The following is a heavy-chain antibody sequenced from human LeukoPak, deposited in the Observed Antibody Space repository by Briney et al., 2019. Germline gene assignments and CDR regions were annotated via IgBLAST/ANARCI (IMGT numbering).Heavy chain of an antibody. J-gene: IGHJ5*02. CDR1: GYTFTGYY. V-gene: IGHV1-2*02. CDR3: ARDLYCNSAKCYSNWFGT. Sequence: ASVKVSCKASGYTFTGYYMHWVRQAPGQGLEWMGWINPNSGGTNYAQKFQGRVTMTRDTSISTAYMELSRLRSADTAVYYCARDLYCNSAKCYSNWFGTWGQGTLVTVSS. D-gene: IGHD2/OR15-2a*01. CDR2: INPNSGGT.